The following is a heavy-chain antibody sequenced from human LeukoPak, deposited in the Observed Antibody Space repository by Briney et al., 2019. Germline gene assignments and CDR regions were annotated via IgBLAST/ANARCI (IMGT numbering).Heavy chain of an antibody. Sequence: GGSLRLSCGASGFTLSSNWMTWVRQAPGRGLEWVASINQDGSVKYYVDSVKGRFTISRDNARNSLSLQMNSLGVEDTAVYFCWRLGQTRGDHYVDNWGQGTL. CDR1: GFTLSSNW. CDR2: INQDGSVK. J-gene: IGHJ4*02. V-gene: IGHV3-7*01. D-gene: IGHD2-21*01. CDR3: WRLGQTRGDHYVDN.